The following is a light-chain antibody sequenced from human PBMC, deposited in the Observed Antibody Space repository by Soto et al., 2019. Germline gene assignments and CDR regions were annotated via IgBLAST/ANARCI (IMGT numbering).Light chain of an antibody. CDR3: SSYTSSSTLVYV. J-gene: IGLJ1*01. CDR2: EVS. V-gene: IGLV2-14*01. CDR1: SSDVGGYNY. Sequence: QSVLAXPASVSGSPVQSITISCTGTSSDVGGYNYVSWYQQHPGKAPKLMIYEVSNRPSGVSNRFSGSKSGNTASLTISGLQAEDEADYYCSSYTSSSTLVYVFGTGTKVTVL.